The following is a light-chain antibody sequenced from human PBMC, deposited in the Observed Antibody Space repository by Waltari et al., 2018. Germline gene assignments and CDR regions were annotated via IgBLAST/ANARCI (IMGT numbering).Light chain of an antibody. Sequence: DLQMTQSPSSLSASVGDRVTLTCRPSQGISNYLAWFKQKPGKAPEPLIYAASSLQTGVPSRFSGGGSGTKFTLTISSLQPEDFATYYCQQYGTYPWTFGQGSKVEIK. CDR3: QQYGTYPWT. J-gene: IGKJ1*01. CDR1: QGISNY. V-gene: IGKV1-16*01. CDR2: AAS.